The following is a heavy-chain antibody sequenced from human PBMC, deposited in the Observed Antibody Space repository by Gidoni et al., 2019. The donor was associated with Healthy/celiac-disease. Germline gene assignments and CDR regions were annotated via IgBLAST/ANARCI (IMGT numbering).Heavy chain of an antibody. D-gene: IGHD1-1*01. V-gene: IGHV3-23*01. CDR3: AGENWNDDAAFDY. CDR2: ISGSGGST. J-gene: IGHJ4*02. Sequence: EVQLLESGGGLVQPGGSLRLSCAASGFPFISYAMIWVRQATGKGLEWASAISGSGGSTYYADDVKGWFTISRDNSKNTLYLQMNSLRAEDKAVYYCAGENWNDDAAFDYWGQGTLVTVSS. CDR1: GFPFISYA.